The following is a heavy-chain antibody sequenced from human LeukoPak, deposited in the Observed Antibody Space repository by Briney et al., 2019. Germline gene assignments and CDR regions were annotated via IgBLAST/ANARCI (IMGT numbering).Heavy chain of an antibody. CDR2: ISYDGSNK. D-gene: IGHD2-2*01. J-gene: IGHJ6*03. CDR1: GFTFSSYG. Sequence: PGGSLRLSCAASGFTFSSYGMHWVRQAPGKGLEWVAVISYDGSNKYYADSVKGRFTISRDNSKNTLYLQMNSLRAEDTAVYYCAKEIGYQINYYYYYMDVWGKGTTVTVSS. V-gene: IGHV3-30*18. CDR3: AKEIGYQINYYYYYMDV.